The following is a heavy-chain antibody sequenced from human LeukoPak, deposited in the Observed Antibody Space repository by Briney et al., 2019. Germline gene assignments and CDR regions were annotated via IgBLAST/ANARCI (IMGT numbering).Heavy chain of an antibody. CDR3: ARPDYGGNRGAFDI. V-gene: IGHV1-18*01. CDR2: ISAYNGKT. D-gene: IGHD4-23*01. CDR1: GYTFTSYG. J-gene: IGHJ3*02. Sequence: GASVKVSCKASGYTFTSYGISWVRQAPGQGLEWMGWISAYNGKTDYAQKFQGRVTMTTDTSTSTAYMELRSLRSDDTAVYYCARPDYGGNRGAFDIWGQGTIVTVSS.